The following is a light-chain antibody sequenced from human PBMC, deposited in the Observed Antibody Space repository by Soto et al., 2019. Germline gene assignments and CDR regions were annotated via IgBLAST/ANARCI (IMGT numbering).Light chain of an antibody. CDR3: HQYNNWPS. CDR1: QSVSSN. J-gene: IGKJ1*01. Sequence: EIVMTQSPATLSVSPGERATLSCRASQSVSSNLAWYQQKPGQAPRLLIYGASTRATGIPARFSGSGSGTEFTLTISSLHSEDFAVYYCHQYNNWPSFAQGTKVAIK. V-gene: IGKV3-15*01. CDR2: GAS.